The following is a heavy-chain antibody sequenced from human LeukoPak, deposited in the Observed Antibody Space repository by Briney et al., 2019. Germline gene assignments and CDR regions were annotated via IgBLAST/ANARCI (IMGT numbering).Heavy chain of an antibody. J-gene: IGHJ6*03. Sequence: SETLSLTCAVYGGSFSGYYWSWIRQPPGKGLEWIGEINHSGSTNYNPSLKSRVTISVDTSKNQFSLKLSSVTAADTAVYYCARGPWSGYSYYYYYMDVWGKGTTVIISS. CDR3: ARGPWSGYSYYYYYMDV. CDR2: INHSGST. D-gene: IGHD3-3*01. V-gene: IGHV4-34*01. CDR1: GGSFSGYY.